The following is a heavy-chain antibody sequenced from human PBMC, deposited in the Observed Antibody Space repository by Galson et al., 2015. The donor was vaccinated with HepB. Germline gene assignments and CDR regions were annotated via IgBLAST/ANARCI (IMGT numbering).Heavy chain of an antibody. D-gene: IGHD1-26*01. Sequence: SLRLSCAASRFMATNYNFHWVRQAPGKGLEWVAVIWYDGSNKYYADSVKGRFTISRDNSKNTLYLQMNSLRAEDTAVYYCARENSGSYDIDYWGQGTLVTVSS. CDR1: RFMATNYN. CDR2: IWYDGSNK. J-gene: IGHJ4*02. CDR3: ARENSGSYDIDY. V-gene: IGHV3-33*08.